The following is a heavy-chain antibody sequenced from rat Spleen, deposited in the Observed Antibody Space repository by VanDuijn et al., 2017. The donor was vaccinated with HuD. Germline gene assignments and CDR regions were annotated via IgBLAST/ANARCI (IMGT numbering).Heavy chain of an antibody. V-gene: IGHV3-1*01. CDR2: INYSGTT. D-gene: IGHD1-2*01. CDR1: GYSITRNY. J-gene: IGHJ2*01. CDR3: ARGAIAALNLFDY. Sequence: VQLQESGPGLVRPSQSLSLTCSVTGYSITRNYWGWIRQFPGNKMEWMGYINYSGTTSYNPSLRSRISITRDTSKNQFFLQLTSVTTEDTATYYCARGAIAALNLFDYWGQGVMVTVSS.